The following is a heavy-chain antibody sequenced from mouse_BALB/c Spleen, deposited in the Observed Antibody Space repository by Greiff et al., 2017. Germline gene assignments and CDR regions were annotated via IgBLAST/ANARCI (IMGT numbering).Heavy chain of an antibody. V-gene: IGHV5-12-2*01. CDR2: ISNGGGST. J-gene: IGHJ3*01. CDR3: ARQGGNPYGNYAWFAY. D-gene: IGHD2-10*02. Sequence: EVQVVESGGGLVQPGGSRKLSCAASGFTFSSYTMSWVRQTPEKRLEWVAYISNGGGSTYYPDTVKGRFTISRDNAKNTLYLQMSSLKSEDTAMYSCARQGGNPYGNYAWFAYWGQGTLVTVSA. CDR1: GFTFSSYT.